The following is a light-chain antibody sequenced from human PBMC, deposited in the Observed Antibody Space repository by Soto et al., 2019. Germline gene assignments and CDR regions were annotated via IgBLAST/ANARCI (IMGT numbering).Light chain of an antibody. J-gene: IGKJ4*01. V-gene: IGKV1-39*01. CDR2: AAF. CDR1: QSINRD. Sequence: DSQMTQSPFSLSASVGYRVTITCRASQSINRDLNWYQQKPGKAPNLLIYAAFTLESGVPSRFSGSGSGTDFTLTTSSLQLEDFATYYCQQHYSTPLAFGGGTKL. CDR3: QQHYSTPLA.